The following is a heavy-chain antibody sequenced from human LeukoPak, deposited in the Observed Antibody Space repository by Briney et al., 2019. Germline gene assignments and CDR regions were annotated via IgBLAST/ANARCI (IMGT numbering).Heavy chain of an antibody. Sequence: ASVKVSCKASGYTFTGYYIHWVRQAPGQGLEWMGWINPNSGGTNYAQKFQGRVTMTTDTSISTAYMELSRLRSDDTAVYYCARDIIMIDFDYWGQGTLVTVSS. CDR1: GYTFTGYY. J-gene: IGHJ4*02. CDR2: INPNSGGT. CDR3: ARDIIMIDFDY. D-gene: IGHD3-22*01. V-gene: IGHV1-2*02.